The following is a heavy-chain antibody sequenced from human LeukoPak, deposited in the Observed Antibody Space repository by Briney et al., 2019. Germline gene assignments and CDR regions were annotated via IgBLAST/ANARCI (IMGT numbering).Heavy chain of an antibody. J-gene: IGHJ4*02. CDR3: ARGRYGWLPFDY. CDR1: GGSISSSGSY. V-gene: IGHV4-39*07. Sequence: SETLSLTCTVSGGSISSSGSYWGWVRQPPEKELLWIGSIHYDGTTNYNPSLKNRITISQDTSKNQFSLRLSSVTAADTAVYYCARGRYGWLPFDYWGQGTLVTVSS. D-gene: IGHD3-16*01. CDR2: IHYDGTT.